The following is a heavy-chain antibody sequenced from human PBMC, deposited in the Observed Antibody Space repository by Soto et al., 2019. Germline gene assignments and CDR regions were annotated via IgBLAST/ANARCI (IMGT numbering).Heavy chain of an antibody. J-gene: IGHJ4*02. CDR3: APDLGSGYDPGDY. CDR2: IIPTIGTT. CDR1: GDTFTIFA. Sequence: QVQLVQSGAEVKKPGSSVKVSCKASGDTFTIFAISWVRQAPGQGLEWMGGIIPTIGTTNYAQRFQGRITSTGDESTGTAYMELSSLKSEDTAVYYCAPDLGSGYDPGDYWGQGTLVTVSS. V-gene: IGHV1-69*12. D-gene: IGHD5-12*01.